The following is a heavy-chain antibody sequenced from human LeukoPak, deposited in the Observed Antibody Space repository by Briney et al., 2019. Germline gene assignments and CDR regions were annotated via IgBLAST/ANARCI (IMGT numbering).Heavy chain of an antibody. V-gene: IGHV1-8*01. Sequence: ASVKVSCKASGYTFTSYDINWVRQATGQGLEWMGWMNPNSGNTGYAQKFQGRVTMTRNTSISTAYMELSSLRSEDTAVYYCARAIRVAAAIWDSWGQGTLVTVSS. J-gene: IGHJ4*02. CDR1: GYTFTSYD. D-gene: IGHD6-13*01. CDR2: MNPNSGNT. CDR3: ARAIRVAAAIWDS.